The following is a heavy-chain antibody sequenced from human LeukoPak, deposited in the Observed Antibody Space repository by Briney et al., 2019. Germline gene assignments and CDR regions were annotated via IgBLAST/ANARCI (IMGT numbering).Heavy chain of an antibody. CDR1: GGSFSGYN. CDR2: INRSGNT. J-gene: IGHJ4*02. CDR3: ARGGGRRGLY. Sequence: SETLSLTCAVYGGSFSGYNWIWIRLPPGKGLEWLGEINRSGNTNYNPSLTSRVAISADTSKNQFSLNLRSVTAADTAVYYCARGGGRRGLYWGQGTLVTVSS. D-gene: IGHD3-16*01. V-gene: IGHV4-34*01.